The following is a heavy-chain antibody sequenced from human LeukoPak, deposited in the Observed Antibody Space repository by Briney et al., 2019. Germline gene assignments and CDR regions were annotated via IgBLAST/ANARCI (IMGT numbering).Heavy chain of an antibody. D-gene: IGHD3-10*01. CDR1: GYSFTSYW. CDR3: ARQVLWFGELLTYYFDY. CDR2: IYPGDSDT. J-gene: IGHJ4*02. Sequence: GESLKISCKGSGYSFTSYWIGWVRQMPGKGLEWMGIIYPGDSDTRYSPSFQDQVTISADKSISTAYLQWSSLKASDTAMYYCARQVLWFGELLTYYFDYWGQGTLVTVSS. V-gene: IGHV5-51*01.